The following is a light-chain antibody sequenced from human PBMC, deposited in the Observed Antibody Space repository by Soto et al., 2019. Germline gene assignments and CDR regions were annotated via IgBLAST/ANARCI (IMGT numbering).Light chain of an antibody. CDR2: GAS. V-gene: IGKV3-15*01. CDR3: QQYNNWPPRFT. Sequence: EIVMTQSPATLSVSPGERATLSCRASQSVSSNLGWYQQKPVQAPRLLIYGASTRATGIPARFSGSGSGTEFTLTISSLQSEDFAVYYCQQYNNWPPRFTFGPGTKVDIK. J-gene: IGKJ3*01. CDR1: QSVSSN.